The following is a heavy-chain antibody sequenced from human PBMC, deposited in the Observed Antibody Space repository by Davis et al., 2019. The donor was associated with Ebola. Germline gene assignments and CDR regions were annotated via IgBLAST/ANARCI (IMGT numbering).Heavy chain of an antibody. D-gene: IGHD3-10*01. CDR3: ARSGSGNYGYYYYGMDV. CDR1: GGSISSYY. V-gene: IGHV4-4*07. J-gene: IGHJ6*02. CDR2: IYTSGST. Sequence: PSETLSLTCTVAGGSISSYYWSWIRQPAGKGLEWIGRIYTSGSTKYNPSLKSRVTMSVDTSKNQFSLKLSSVTAADTAVYYCARSGSGNYGYYYYGMDVWGQGTTVTVSS.